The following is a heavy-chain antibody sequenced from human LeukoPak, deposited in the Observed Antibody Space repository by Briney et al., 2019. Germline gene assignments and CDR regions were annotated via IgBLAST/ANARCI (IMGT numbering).Heavy chain of an antibody. CDR2: ITSTGRYI. Sequence: AGGSLRLSCAASGFIFSDYTMNWVRQAPGKGLEWVSSITSTGRYIFYADSLKGRFTISRDNAKKSLYLQMNSLRAEDTVVYYCARLRNVGGNPHPFNVWGQGTTVTVSS. CDR3: ARLRNVGGNPHPFNV. CDR1: GFIFSDYT. J-gene: IGHJ3*01. V-gene: IGHV3-21*01. D-gene: IGHD4-23*01.